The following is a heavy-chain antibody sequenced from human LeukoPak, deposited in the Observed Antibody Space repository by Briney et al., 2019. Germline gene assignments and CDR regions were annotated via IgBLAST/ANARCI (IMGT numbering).Heavy chain of an antibody. Sequence: ASVKVSCQASGYTFTSYGISWVRQAPGQGLEWMGWISAYNGNTNYAQKLQGRCTMTTDTSTSTAYMELRSLRSDGTAAYYCARGATAGRFSLRPTGAYYMDVWGKGTTVTVSS. D-gene: IGHD6-13*01. CDR3: ARGATAGRFSLRPTGAYYMDV. J-gene: IGHJ6*03. CDR2: ISAYNGNT. V-gene: IGHV1-18*01. CDR1: GYTFTSYG.